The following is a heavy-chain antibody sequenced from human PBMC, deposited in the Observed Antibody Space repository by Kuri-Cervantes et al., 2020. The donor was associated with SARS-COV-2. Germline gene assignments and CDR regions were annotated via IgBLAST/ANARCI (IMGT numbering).Heavy chain of an antibody. J-gene: IGHJ6*03. D-gene: IGHD6-19*01. V-gene: IGHV3-74*01. CDR3: ARSYVRYSSGYYMDV. Sequence: GGSLRLSCAASGLTFSSYWMHWVRQAPGKGLVWVSGINTDGSSTRYADSVKGQFTISRDNSKNTLYLQMNSLRAEDTAVYYCARSYVRYSSGYYMDVWGKGTTVTVSS. CDR2: INTDGSST. CDR1: GLTFSSYW.